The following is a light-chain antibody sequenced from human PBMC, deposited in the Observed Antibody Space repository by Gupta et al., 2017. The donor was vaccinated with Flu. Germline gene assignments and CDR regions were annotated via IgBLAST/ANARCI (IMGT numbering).Light chain of an antibody. CDR3: QQSNTFPDT. CDR1: PGISTW. CDR2: GGS. V-gene: IGKV1-12*01. Sequence: DVQLTQSPPSVSASVGDTVTITCRASPGISTWLAWYQQKPGGALKLLIVGGSRLETGVPSRFRGSGSGTDFTLTISSLQPEDSATYYCQQSNTFPDTFGPGTKVDIK. J-gene: IGKJ3*01.